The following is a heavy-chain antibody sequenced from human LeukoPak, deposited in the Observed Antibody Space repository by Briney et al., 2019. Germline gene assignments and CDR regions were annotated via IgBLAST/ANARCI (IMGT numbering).Heavy chain of an antibody. CDR1: GFTFSSYA. D-gene: IGHD4-17*01. CDR3: AKGVTNYFDY. J-gene: IGHJ4*02. CDR2: ISRNGDST. Sequence: GGSLRLSCAASGFTFSSYAMSWVRQAPGKGLEWVSVISRNGDSTYYADTVKGRFTISRDNSKTTLFLQMTSLRVDDTAVYYCAKGVTNYFDYWGQGTLVTVSS. V-gene: IGHV3-23*01.